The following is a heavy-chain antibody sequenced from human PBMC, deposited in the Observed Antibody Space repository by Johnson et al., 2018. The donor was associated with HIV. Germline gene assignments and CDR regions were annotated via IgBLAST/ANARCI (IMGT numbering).Heavy chain of an antibody. D-gene: IGHD6-19*01. CDR3: AGQVRAFDI. CDR1: GFTFSNAW. Sequence: VQLVESGGGLVKPGGSLRLSCAASGFTFSNAWMSWVRQAPGKGLEWVGRITSNSDGETTDYAAPVKGRFAISRDDSKNTLYVQMNSLRAEDTAVYDCAGQVRAFDIWGQGTMVTVSS. CDR2: ITSNSDGETT. V-gene: IGHV3-15*01. J-gene: IGHJ3*02.